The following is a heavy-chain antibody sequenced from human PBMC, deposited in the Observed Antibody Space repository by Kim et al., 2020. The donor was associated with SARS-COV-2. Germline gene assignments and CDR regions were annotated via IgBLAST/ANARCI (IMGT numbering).Heavy chain of an antibody. V-gene: IGHV3-11*04. J-gene: IGHJ4*01. D-gene: IGHD5-12*01. CDR1: GFTFSDDY. Sequence: GSLRLSCAASGFTFSDDYMSWIRQAPGKGLEWISYITSGGSIMYYADSVKGRFTISRDNAKNSLYLQMNSLRAEDTAVYYCARLQGSGYTDYDTNIYF. CDR3: ARLQGSGYTDYDTNIYF. CDR2: ITSGGSIM.